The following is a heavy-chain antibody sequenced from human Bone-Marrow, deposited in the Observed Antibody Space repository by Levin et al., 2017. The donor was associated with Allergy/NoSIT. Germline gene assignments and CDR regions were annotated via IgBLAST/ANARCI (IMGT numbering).Heavy chain of an antibody. Sequence: GESLKISCKTSGYTFTSYNVYWVRQAPGQGLEWMGYINPNSGSTGYAQKFQGRVTMTRNSAINTAYMELSGLRLEDTAIYYCARGDCYSGSCYGADWFDPWGQGTQVTVSS. CDR1: GYTFTSYN. D-gene: IGHD4/OR15-4a*01. V-gene: IGHV1-8*01. CDR2: INPNSGST. CDR3: ARGDCYSGSCYGADWFDP. J-gene: IGHJ5*02.